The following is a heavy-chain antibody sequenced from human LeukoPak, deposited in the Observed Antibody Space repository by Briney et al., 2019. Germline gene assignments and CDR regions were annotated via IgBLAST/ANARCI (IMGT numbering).Heavy chain of an antibody. CDR1: GFTVSSDF. CDR3: ANRGF. CDR2: IHGDGSA. V-gene: IGHV3-53*01. Sequence: GGSLRLSCAASGFTVSSDFMAWVRQAPGKGLEWVSIIHGDGSAYYADSVRGRFTVSRDISKNTLFLQMVGLRAEDTALYYCANRGFWGQGTLVPVSS. J-gene: IGHJ1*01.